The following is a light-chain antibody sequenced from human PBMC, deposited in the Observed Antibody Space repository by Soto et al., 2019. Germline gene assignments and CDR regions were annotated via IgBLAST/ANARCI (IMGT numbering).Light chain of an antibody. CDR1: QSPVYSDGIAY. CDR3: MHGTYWPPT. Sequence: DVVMTQSPLTLPVTLGQPASISCRSSQSPVYSDGIAYLSWFHQRPGQSPRRLIYRVSNRDSGVPDRFTGSGSATDFTLEISRLEAEDVGVYYCMHGTYWPPTFGRGTKVEI. CDR2: RVS. J-gene: IGKJ1*01. V-gene: IGKV2-30*01.